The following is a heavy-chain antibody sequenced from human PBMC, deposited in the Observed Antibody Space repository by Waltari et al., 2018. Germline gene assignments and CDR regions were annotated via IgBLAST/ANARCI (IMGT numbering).Heavy chain of an antibody. CDR2: IIPIFGTA. J-gene: IGHJ4*02. CDR3: ARDEYSGYESYPAVDY. Sequence: QVQLVQSGAEVKKPGSSVKVSCKASGGTFSSYAISWVRQAPGQGLEWMGVIIPIFGTANYGRKFQGKVTITADETTSTAYMGLSSLRSEDTAVYCCARDEYSGYESYPAVDYWGQGTLVTVSS. V-gene: IGHV1-69*13. D-gene: IGHD5-12*01. CDR1: GGTFSSYA.